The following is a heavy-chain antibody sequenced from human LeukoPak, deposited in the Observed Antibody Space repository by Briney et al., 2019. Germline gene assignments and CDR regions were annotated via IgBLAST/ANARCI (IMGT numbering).Heavy chain of an antibody. CDR1: GFTFSNYA. Sequence: GGSLRLSCAAAGFTFSNYAMNWVRQAPGKGLEWVSGIRVSDETYYADSVKGRFTISRANSENTLYLQMSGLRAEDTAVYYCAKGTGDMGYYFDYWGQGTLVTVSS. J-gene: IGHJ4*02. V-gene: IGHV3-23*01. D-gene: IGHD1-1*01. CDR3: AKGTGDMGYYFDY. CDR2: IRVSDET.